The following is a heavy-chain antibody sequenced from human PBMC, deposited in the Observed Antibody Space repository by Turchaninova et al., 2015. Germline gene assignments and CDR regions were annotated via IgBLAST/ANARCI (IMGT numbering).Heavy chain of an antibody. CDR1: GASVDRLS. V-gene: IGHV4-59*08. Sequence: QVQLQESGPGLVKTSETLSLPCTVSGASVDRLSWSWIRQPPGEGLQWIGYISYGGTTMYNSSLTSRLTLSLDTSKNQFSLKLESGTAADTAVYYCARQTSPAGWHSFDYWGQGTLITVSS. D-gene: IGHD6-19*01. CDR2: ISYGGTT. J-gene: IGHJ4*02. CDR3: ARQTSPAGWHSFDY.